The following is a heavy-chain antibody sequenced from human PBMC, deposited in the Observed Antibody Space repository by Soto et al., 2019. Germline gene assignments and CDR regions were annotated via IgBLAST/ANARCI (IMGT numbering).Heavy chain of an antibody. CDR1: GFTFSSYA. D-gene: IGHD3-10*01. Sequence: GGSLRLSCAASGFTFSSYAMSWVRQAPGKGLEWVSAISGSGGSTYYADSVKGRFTISRDNSKNTLYLQMNSLRAEDTAVYYCAKDWSGSYYNVAAFDYWGQGTLVTVSS. CDR3: AKDWSGSYYNVAAFDY. J-gene: IGHJ4*02. CDR2: ISGSGGST. V-gene: IGHV3-23*01.